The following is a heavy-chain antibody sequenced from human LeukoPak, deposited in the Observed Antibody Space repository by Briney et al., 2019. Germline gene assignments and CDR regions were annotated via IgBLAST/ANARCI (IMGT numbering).Heavy chain of an antibody. J-gene: IGHJ4*02. Sequence: SETLSLTCAVSGGSISSSWWSWVRQPPGKGLEWIGEIFQSGSTNYNPSLKSRVTISVDKSKNHFSLELTSVTAADTAVYYCTCHSGWSGPSEWGQGTLVIVSS. CDR1: GGSISSSW. CDR3: TCHSGWSGPSE. D-gene: IGHD6-19*01. CDR2: IFQSGST. V-gene: IGHV4-4*02.